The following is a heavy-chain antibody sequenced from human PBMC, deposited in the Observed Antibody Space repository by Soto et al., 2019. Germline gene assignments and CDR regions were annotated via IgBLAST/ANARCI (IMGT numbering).Heavy chain of an antibody. CDR3: VKNSGWFNT. D-gene: IGHD3-10*01. CDR1: GFTFNTYA. J-gene: IGHJ5*02. V-gene: IGHV3-23*01. Sequence: GGSLRLSCAASGFTFNTYAMSWVRQAPGKGLEWVSTILDTGTTVFYADSVKGRFTVSRDNSNNTLYVQMNNLRADDTAVYYCVKNSGWFNTWGQGALVTVSS. CDR2: ILDTGTTV.